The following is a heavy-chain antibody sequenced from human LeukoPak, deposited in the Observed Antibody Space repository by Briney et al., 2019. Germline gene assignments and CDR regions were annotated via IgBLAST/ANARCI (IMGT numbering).Heavy chain of an antibody. J-gene: IGHJ3*02. D-gene: IGHD1-14*01. CDR1: GFTFSNAW. Sequence: PGGSLRLSCAASGFTFSNAWMSWVRQAPGKGLEWVGRIKSKTDGGTTDYAAPVKGRFTISRDDSKNTLYLQMNSLRAEDTAVYYCARVNPWDAFDIWGQGTMVTVSS. CDR3: ARVNPWDAFDI. V-gene: IGHV3-15*01. CDR2: IKSKTDGGTT.